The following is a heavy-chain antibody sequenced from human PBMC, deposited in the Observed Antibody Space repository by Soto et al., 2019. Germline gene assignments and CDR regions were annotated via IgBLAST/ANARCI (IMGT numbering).Heavy chain of an antibody. V-gene: IGHV4-34*01. D-gene: IGHD5-12*01. Sequence: QVQLQQWGAGLLKPSETLSLTCGVYGGSFSGYYWSWIRQPPGKGLEWIGEINDSGDTTYNPSLQSRVTISVDRTKNQVSLRLKSATAADTSVYYCARVRRGYNYYSSYYYGMDVWGQGTTVTVS. CDR3: ARVRRGYNYYSSYYYGMDV. CDR1: GGSFSGYY. J-gene: IGHJ6*02. CDR2: INDSGDT.